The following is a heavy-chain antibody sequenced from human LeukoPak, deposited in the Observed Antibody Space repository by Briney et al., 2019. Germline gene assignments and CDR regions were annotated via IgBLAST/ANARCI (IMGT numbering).Heavy chain of an antibody. Sequence: GGSLRLSCAASGFTFDGYAMHWVRQAPGKGLEWVSLISWDGGSTYYADSVKGRFTISRDNSKNSLYLQMNSLRAEDTALYHCAKTQSGYYYMDVWGKGTTVTVSS. CDR1: GFTFDGYA. CDR3: AKTQSGYYYMDV. V-gene: IGHV3-43D*03. CDR2: ISWDGGST. J-gene: IGHJ6*03.